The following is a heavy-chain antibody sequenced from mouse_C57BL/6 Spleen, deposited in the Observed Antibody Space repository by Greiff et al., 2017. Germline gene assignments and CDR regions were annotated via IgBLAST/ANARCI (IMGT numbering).Heavy chain of an antibody. CDR2: VYPRSGNT. CDR1: GYTFTSYG. J-gene: IGHJ1*03. V-gene: IGHV1-81*01. CDR3: ARAYRTWYFEV. Sequence: QVQLQQSGAELARPGASVKLSCKASGYTFTSYGISWVKQRTGQGLEWIGEVYPRSGNTHYNEKFKGKATLTADKSSSTAYMELRSLTSEDSAVYFCARAYRTWYFEVWGTGTTVTVSS.